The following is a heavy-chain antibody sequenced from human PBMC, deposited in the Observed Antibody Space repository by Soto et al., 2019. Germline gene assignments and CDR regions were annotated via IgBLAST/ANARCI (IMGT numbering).Heavy chain of an antibody. V-gene: IGHV1-69*06. CDR2: IIPIFGTA. CDR3: AGARYYDILTRSRGWFDH. Sequence: GASVKVSCKASGGTFSSYAISWVRQAPGQGLEWMGGIIPIFGTANYAQKFQGRVTITADKSTSTAYMELSSLRSEDTAVYYCAGARYYDILTRSRGWFDHWGQGTLVTVFS. J-gene: IGHJ5*02. D-gene: IGHD3-9*01. CDR1: GGTFSSYA.